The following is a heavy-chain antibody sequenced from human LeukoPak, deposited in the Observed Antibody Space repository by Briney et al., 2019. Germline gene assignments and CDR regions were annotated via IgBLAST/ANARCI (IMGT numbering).Heavy chain of an antibody. Sequence: PGGPLRLSCTASGFTFSSYSMNWVRQAPGKGLEWVSYISTSSSTIYNADSVKGRFTISRDDAKNSLYLQMNSLRVEDTAVYYCARDPPSGGFDSWGQGTLVTVSS. V-gene: IGHV3-48*01. CDR1: GFTFSSYS. CDR2: ISTSSSTI. D-gene: IGHD3-16*01. J-gene: IGHJ4*02. CDR3: ARDPPSGGFDS.